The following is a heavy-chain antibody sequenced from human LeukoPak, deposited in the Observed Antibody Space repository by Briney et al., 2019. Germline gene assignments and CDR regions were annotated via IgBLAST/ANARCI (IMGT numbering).Heavy chain of an antibody. V-gene: IGHV4-4*07. D-gene: IGHD5-18*01. Sequence: SETLSLTCTVSGGSISSYYWSWIRQPAGKGLEWIGRIYTSGSTNHNPSLNNRVTMSTDTSKNQFSLKLSSVTAADTAVYYCAREFSYGSNYFDPWGQGTLVTVSS. J-gene: IGHJ5*02. CDR1: GGSISSYY. CDR2: IYTSGST. CDR3: AREFSYGSNYFDP.